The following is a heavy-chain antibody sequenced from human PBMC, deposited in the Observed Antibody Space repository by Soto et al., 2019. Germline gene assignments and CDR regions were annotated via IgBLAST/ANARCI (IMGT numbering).Heavy chain of an antibody. V-gene: IGHV3-48*01. CDR2: ISSSSSTM. CDR3: ARDLRGYCSSASCPGLDY. J-gene: IGHJ4*02. CDR1: VFTFSRYS. D-gene: IGHD2-2*01. Sequence: EVQLVESGVGLVQSWGSLRLSCAASVFTFSRYSMNWVRQAPGKGLERVSYISSSSSTMYYRKSVKGRFTISRDNAKNSLYLQMNSLRAEDTAVYYCARDLRGYCSSASCPGLDYWGQGTLVTVSS.